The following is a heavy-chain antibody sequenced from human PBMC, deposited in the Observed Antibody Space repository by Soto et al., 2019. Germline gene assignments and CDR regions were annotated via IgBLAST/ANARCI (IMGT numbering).Heavy chain of an antibody. D-gene: IGHD6-19*01. CDR3: ARVVYSSGWGVYFDL. Sequence: QVQLQESGPGLVKPSGTLSLTCAVSSGSISSSNWWSWVRQPPGKGLEWIGEIYHSGSTNYNPSLNSRATTSVDKSKNQFSLKLSSVTAADTAVYYCARVVYSSGWGVYFDLWGRGTLVTVSS. CDR2: IYHSGST. CDR1: SGSISSSNW. V-gene: IGHV4-4*02. J-gene: IGHJ2*01.